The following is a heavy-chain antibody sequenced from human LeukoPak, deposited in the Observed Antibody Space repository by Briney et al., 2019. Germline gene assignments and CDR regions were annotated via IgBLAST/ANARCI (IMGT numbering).Heavy chain of an antibody. CDR2: ISSSSSYT. Sequence: PGGSLRLSCVASGFTFSDYYMSWIRQAPGKGLEWVSYISSSSSYTNYADSVKGRFTISRDNAKNSLYLQMNSLRAEDTAVYYCARDHGGATRPDAFDIWGQGTMVTVSS. D-gene: IGHD1-26*01. V-gene: IGHV3-11*05. CDR3: ARDHGGATRPDAFDI. J-gene: IGHJ3*02. CDR1: GFTFSDYY.